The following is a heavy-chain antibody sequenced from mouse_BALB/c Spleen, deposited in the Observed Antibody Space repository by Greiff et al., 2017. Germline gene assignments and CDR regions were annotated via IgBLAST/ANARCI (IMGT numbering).Heavy chain of an antibody. V-gene: IGHV1-14*01. CDR3: ARYYGPHFDY. CDR1: GYTFTSYV. J-gene: IGHJ2*01. D-gene: IGHD1-2*01. CDR2: INPYNDGT. Sequence: LVESGPELVKPGASVKMSCKASGYTFTSYVMHWVKQKPGQGLEWIGYINPYNDGTKYNEKFKGKATLTSDKSSSTAYMELSSLTSEDSAVYYCARYYGPHFDYWGQGTTLTVSS.